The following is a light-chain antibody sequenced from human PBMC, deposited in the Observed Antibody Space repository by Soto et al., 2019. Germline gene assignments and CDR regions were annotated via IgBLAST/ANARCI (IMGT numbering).Light chain of an antibody. CDR3: QQYSHLIT. V-gene: IGKV1-33*01. CDR2: DAS. CDR1: QGIGNY. Sequence: DIQMTQSPSSLSASVGERVTITCRASQGIGNYLAWYQQKLGKAPKLLIYDASNLETGVPSRFSGSGSGTDFTFTISSLQPEDIATYYCQQYSHLITFGQGTRLEIK. J-gene: IGKJ5*01.